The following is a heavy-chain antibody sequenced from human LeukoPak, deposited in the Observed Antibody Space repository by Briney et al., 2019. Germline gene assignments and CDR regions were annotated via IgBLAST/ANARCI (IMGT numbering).Heavy chain of an antibody. CDR1: GGTFSSYT. V-gene: IGHV1-69*04. D-gene: IGHD3-3*01. CDR2: IIPILGIA. Sequence: AASVKVSCKASGGTFSSYTISWVRQAPGQGLEWMGRIIPILGIANYAQKFQGRVTITADKSTSTAYMELSSLRSEDTAVYYCAREASGDDFCSGPYNWFDPWGQGTLVTVSS. J-gene: IGHJ5*02. CDR3: AREASGDDFCSGPYNWFDP.